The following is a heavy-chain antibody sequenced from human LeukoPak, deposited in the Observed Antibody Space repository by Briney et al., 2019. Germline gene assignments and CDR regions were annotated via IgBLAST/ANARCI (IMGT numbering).Heavy chain of an antibody. CDR2: INTDGTST. CDR3: ATEGHTGVTTGFDY. V-gene: IGHV3-74*01. J-gene: IGHJ4*02. D-gene: IGHD4-23*01. Sequence: GGSLRLSCAASGFTFSDYWIHWVRQAPGKGLVWVSSINTDGTSTNYADSVKGRFTISRDNSKNTLFLQMNNLRAEDTAVYYCATEGHTGVTTGFDYWGQGTLVTVSS. CDR1: GFTFSDYW.